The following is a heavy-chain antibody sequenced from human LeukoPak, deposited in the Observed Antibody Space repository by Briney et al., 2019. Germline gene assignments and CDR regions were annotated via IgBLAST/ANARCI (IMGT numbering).Heavy chain of an antibody. CDR2: IIPIFGTA. CDR3: ARAAAGDYHFDY. Sequence: ASVKVSCKASGGTFTSYAISWVRQAPGQGLEWMGGIIPIFGTANYAQKFQGRVTITTDESTSTAYMELSSLRSEDTAVYYCARAAAGDYHFDYWGQGTLVTVSS. CDR1: GGTFTSYA. J-gene: IGHJ4*02. V-gene: IGHV1-69*05. D-gene: IGHD6-13*01.